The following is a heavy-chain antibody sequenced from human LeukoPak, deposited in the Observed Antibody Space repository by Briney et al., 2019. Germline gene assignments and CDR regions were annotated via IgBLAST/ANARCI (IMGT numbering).Heavy chain of an antibody. CDR2: IKEDESAK. Sequence: GGSLRLSCVASGFIFTDHWMSWVRQAPGKGLDWVANIKEDESAKFYADSVRGRFTISRDNAKNSVYLEMNNVRVEDTAVYYCARAVDVADYWGRGTLVTVSS. CDR1: GFIFTDHW. CDR3: ARAVDVADY. V-gene: IGHV3-7*01. J-gene: IGHJ4*02. D-gene: IGHD3-16*01.